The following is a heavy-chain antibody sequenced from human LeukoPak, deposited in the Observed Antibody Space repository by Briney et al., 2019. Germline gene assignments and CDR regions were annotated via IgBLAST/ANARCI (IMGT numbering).Heavy chain of an antibody. V-gene: IGHV3-7*01. CDR1: GFTFSCYW. D-gene: IGHD3-10*01. J-gene: IGHJ3*02. CDR2: IKQDGGEK. CDR3: ARDAEDVGMVRGVIFDI. Sequence: PGGSLRLSCAASGFTFSCYWMSWVRQAPGKGLEWVANIKQDGGEKYYVDSVKGRFTISRDNAKNSLYLQMNSLRAEDTAVYYCARDAEDVGMVRGVIFDIWGQGTMVTVSS.